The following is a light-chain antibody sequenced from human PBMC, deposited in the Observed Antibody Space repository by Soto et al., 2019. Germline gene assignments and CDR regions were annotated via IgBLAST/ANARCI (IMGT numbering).Light chain of an antibody. CDR3: QTWCSGIVV. V-gene: IGLV4-69*01. J-gene: IGLJ2*01. CDR1: SGHSNYA. CDR2: LNSDGSH. Sequence: QLVLTHSPSASASLGAPVKLTFTLSSGHSNYAIAWHQQQSEKGPRYLMKLNSDGSHSKGDGIPDRFSGSSSGAERYLTISSLQSEDEADYYCQTWCSGIVVFGGGTKLTVL.